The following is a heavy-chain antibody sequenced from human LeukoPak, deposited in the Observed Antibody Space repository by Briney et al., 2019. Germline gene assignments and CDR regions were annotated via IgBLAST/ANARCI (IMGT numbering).Heavy chain of an antibody. D-gene: IGHD3-22*01. V-gene: IGHV3-66*01. Sequence: PGGSLRLSCAVSGFTVSSNYMSWVRQAPGKGLEWVSIIYSGGSTYYADSVKGRFTISRDNSKNTLYLQMNSLRAEDTAVYYCAKEADTIIVLKRYLDYWGQGTLVTVSS. CDR1: GFTVSSNY. CDR2: IYSGGST. J-gene: IGHJ4*02. CDR3: AKEADTIIVLKRYLDY.